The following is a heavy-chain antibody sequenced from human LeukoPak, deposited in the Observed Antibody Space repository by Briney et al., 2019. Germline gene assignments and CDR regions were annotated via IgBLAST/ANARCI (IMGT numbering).Heavy chain of an antibody. J-gene: IGHJ6*02. CDR2: IWYDGSNK. CDR3: ARDGGAAGRYYGMDV. Sequence: PGRSLRLSCAASGFTFSSYGMHWVRQAPGKGLEWVAVIWYDGSNKYYADSVKGRFTISRDNSKNTLYLQMNSLRAEDTAVYYCARDGGAAGRYYGMDVWGQGTTVTVSS. V-gene: IGHV3-33*01. D-gene: IGHD6-13*01. CDR1: GFTFSSYG.